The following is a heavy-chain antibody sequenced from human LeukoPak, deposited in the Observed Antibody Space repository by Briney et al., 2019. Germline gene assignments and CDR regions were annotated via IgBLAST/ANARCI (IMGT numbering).Heavy chain of an antibody. J-gene: IGHJ4*02. CDR2: INPNNGVT. Sequence: GASVKVSCKASGYTFTAYYIHWVRQAPGQGLKWMGWINPNNGVTNYAQTFQGRVTMTRDTSISTASMDLTRLRSDDTAVYYGARGPRGYSGYNLGYWGQGTLVTVSS. D-gene: IGHD5-12*01. V-gene: IGHV1-2*02. CDR1: GYTFTAYY. CDR3: ARGPRGYSGYNLGY.